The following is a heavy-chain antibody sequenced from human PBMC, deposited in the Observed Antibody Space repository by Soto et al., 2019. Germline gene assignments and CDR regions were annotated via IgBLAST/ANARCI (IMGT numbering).Heavy chain of an antibody. Sequence: EVQLVESGGGLVQPGGSLRLSCAASGFTFSGYWMSWVRQAPGKGLEWVANIKCDGSEKYYVDSLKGRFIISRDNTKKTPSRRMKSMRVEDTAVYYCAREDGWNKVVVPPATQNHYFDYWGPGTWVTVSS. CDR1: GFTFSGYW. D-gene: IGHD2-2*01. CDR3: AREDGWNKVVVPPATQNHYFDY. V-gene: IGHV3-7*01. J-gene: IGHJ4*02. CDR2: IKCDGSEK.